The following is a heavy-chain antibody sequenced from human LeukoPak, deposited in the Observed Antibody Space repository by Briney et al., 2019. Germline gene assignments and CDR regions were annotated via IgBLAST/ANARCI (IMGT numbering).Heavy chain of an antibody. J-gene: IGHJ3*01. CDR1: GGSISSYN. CDR2: IYYSGNT. V-gene: IGHV4-59*01. CDR3: ARTKPLDPFDF. Sequence: SETLSLTCTVSGGSISSYNRSCIRQPPGKGLEWIGYIYYSGNTYYNPSLKSRVTISVDTSKNQFSLKVNSVTAADTAVYYCARTKPLDPFDFWGQGTLVTVSS.